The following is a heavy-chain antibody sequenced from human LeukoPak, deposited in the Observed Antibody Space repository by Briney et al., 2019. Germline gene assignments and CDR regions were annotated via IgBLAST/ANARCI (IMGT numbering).Heavy chain of an antibody. Sequence: PSQTLSLTCAVSGGSISSGGYSWSWIRQPPGKGLEWIGYIYHSGSTYYNPSLKSRVTISVDRSKNQFSLKLSSVTAADAAVYYGALVDSRRWFDRWAREPWSPSPQ. CDR1: GGSISSGGYS. D-gene: IGHD3-22*01. CDR2: IYHSGST. V-gene: IGHV4-30-2*01. CDR3: ALVDSRRWFDR. J-gene: IGHJ5*02.